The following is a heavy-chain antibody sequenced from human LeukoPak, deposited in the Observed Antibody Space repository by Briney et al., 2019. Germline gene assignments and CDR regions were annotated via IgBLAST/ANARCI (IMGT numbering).Heavy chain of an antibody. D-gene: IGHD4-17*01. CDR3: AKPAGGRNYGDYLHAFDI. CDR1: GFTFSSYA. CDR2: ISGSGGST. V-gene: IGHV3-23*01. Sequence: PGGSLRLSCAASGFTFSSYAMSWVRQAPGKGLEWVSAISGSGGSTYYADSVKGRFTISRDNSKNTLYLQMNSLRAEDRAVYYCAKPAGGRNYGDYLHAFDIWGQGTMVTVSS. J-gene: IGHJ3*02.